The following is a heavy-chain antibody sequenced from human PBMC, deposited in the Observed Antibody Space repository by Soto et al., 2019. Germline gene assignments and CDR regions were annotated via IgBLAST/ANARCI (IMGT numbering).Heavy chain of an antibody. V-gene: IGHV3-21*02. D-gene: IGHD1-7*01. CDR3: ARDLTSGTNDY. CDR1: GFTFSTYS. J-gene: IGHJ4*02. Sequence: EVQLVESGGGLVKPGGSLTLSCVASGFTFSTYSMNWVRQAPGKGLEWVSSISRSSSYTYYTDSVKGRFTISRDNAENSLYLQMNSLRAEDTAVYYCARDLTSGTNDYWGQGTLVTVSS. CDR2: ISRSSSYT.